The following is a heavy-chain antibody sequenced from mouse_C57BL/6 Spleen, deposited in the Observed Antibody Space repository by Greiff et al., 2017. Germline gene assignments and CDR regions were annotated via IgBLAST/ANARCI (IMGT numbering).Heavy chain of an antibody. CDR2: ISSGGDYI. Sequence: EVQLVESGEGLAKPGGSLKLSCAASGFTFSSYAMSWVRQTPEKRLEWVAYISSGGDYIYYADTVKGRFTISRDNARNTLYLQMSSLKSEDTAMYYCTRDNYGSSFAYWGQGTLVTVSA. D-gene: IGHD1-1*01. CDR3: TRDNYGSSFAY. CDR1: GFTFSSYA. V-gene: IGHV5-9-1*02. J-gene: IGHJ3*01.